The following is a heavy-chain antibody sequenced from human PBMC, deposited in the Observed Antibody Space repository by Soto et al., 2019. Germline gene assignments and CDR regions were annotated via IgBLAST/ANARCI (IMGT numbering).Heavy chain of an antibody. J-gene: IGHJ3*02. V-gene: IGHV3-23*01. CDR1: GFTFSNFA. D-gene: IGHD1-26*01. CDR2: ISGSGGST. Sequence: EVQLLESGGGLVQPGGSLRLSCAASGFTFSNFAMNWVRQAPGKGLEWVSAISGSGGSTYYADSVKGRFTISRDNSKNQLYLEMDRLKAEDKAGYYCAKDPVVGTRRAFDIWGQGTMVTVSS. CDR3: AKDPVVGTRRAFDI.